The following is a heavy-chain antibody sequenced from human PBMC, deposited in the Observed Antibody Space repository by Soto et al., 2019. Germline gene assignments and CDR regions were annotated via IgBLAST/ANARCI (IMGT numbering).Heavy chain of an antibody. J-gene: IGHJ5*01. CDR3: ARVRQGCSANNCYFDP. CDR2: VHISGHS. D-gene: IGHD1-1*01. V-gene: IGHV4-4*02. CDR1: GGSVRAPDW. Sequence: SETLSLTCTLSGGSVRAPDWWNWVRQSPDKGLEWIAEVHISGHSNYNPYLRSRVSVSIDSSKNQFYLNLNSVTAADTAIYYCARVRQGCSANNCYFDPWGQGTQVTVSS.